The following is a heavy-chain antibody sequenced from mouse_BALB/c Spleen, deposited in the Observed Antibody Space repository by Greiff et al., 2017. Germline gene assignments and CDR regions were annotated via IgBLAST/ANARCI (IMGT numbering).Heavy chain of an antibody. CDR3: ARRDGNYEGRAMDY. CDR2: ISSGGGST. J-gene: IGHJ4*01. D-gene: IGHD2-1*01. Sequence: EVMLVESGGGLVKPGGSLKLSCAASGFAFSSYDMSWVRQTPEKRLEWVAYISSGGGSTYYPDTVKGRFTISRDNAKNTLYLQMSSLKSEDTAMYYCARRDGNYEGRAMDYWGQGTSVTVSS. CDR1: GFAFSSYD. V-gene: IGHV5-12-1*01.